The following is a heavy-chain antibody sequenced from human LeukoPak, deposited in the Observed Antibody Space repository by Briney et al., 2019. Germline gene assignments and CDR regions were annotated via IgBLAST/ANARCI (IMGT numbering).Heavy chain of an antibody. CDR1: GYSFTSNY. J-gene: IGHJ6*03. Sequence: ASVKVSCKASGYSFTSNYIHWVRQAPGQGLEWMGIINPNGGSTSYAQKFQGRVTMTRDKSTSTVYMELNSLRSEDSAVYYCARHGSRFGLYYYMDVWGKGTTVTVSS. D-gene: IGHD3-3*01. V-gene: IGHV1-46*01. CDR3: ARHGSRFGLYYYMDV. CDR2: INPNGGST.